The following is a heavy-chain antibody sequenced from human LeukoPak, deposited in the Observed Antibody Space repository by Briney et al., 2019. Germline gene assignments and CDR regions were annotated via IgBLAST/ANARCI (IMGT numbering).Heavy chain of an antibody. CDR3: ATREGAGTYLNY. D-gene: IGHD3-10*01. CDR1: GFTFSNYW. J-gene: IGHJ4*02. CDR2: INSDGSST. Sequence: PGGSLRLSCAASGFTFSNYWMHWVRQAPGKGLVWVSRINSDGSSTTYADSVKGRFTISRDNAKNTLYLQMNSLRAEDTAVYFCATREGAGTYLNYWGQGTPVTVSS. V-gene: IGHV3-74*01.